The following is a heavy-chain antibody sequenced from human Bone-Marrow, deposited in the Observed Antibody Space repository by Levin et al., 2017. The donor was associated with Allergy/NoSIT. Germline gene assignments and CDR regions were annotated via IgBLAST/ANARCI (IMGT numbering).Heavy chain of an antibody. CDR2: IKQDGSEK. CDR1: GFTFSNYW. V-gene: IGHV3-7*01. Sequence: GGSLRLSCAASGFTFSNYWMSWVRQAPGKGLEWVANIKQDGSEKYYVDSVKGRFIISRDNGKNSLYLQMNSLRAEDTAVHYCASAQFGLDGFDIWGQGTMVTVSS. CDR3: ASAQFGLDGFDI. D-gene: IGHD3-16*01. J-gene: IGHJ3*02.